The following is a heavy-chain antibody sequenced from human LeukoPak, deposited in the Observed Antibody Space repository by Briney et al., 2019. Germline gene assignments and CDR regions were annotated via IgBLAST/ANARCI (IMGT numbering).Heavy chain of an antibody. D-gene: IGHD1-20*01. CDR2: IYHTGST. Sequence: PSETLSLTCTVSGGSISSYYWSWIRQPPGTGLEWIGFIYHTGSTDYTPSLKSRVTMSVDTSKNQISLKVISVTAADTAVYYCVRLTGVRSSFGMDVWGQGTTVTVSS. V-gene: IGHV4-59*08. J-gene: IGHJ6*02. CDR3: VRLTGVRSSFGMDV. CDR1: GGSISSYY.